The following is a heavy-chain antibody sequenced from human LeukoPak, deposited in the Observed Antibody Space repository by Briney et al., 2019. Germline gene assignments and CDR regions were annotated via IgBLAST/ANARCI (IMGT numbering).Heavy chain of an antibody. V-gene: IGHV1-2*02. CDR1: GYTLTGYY. CDR3: ARDLQDSSSSNWFDP. J-gene: IGHJ5*02. CDR2: LNPNSGGT. Sequence: GASVKVSCKASGYTLTGYYMHLVRQAPGQGLWWVGWLNPNSGGTNYAQKFQGRVTMTRDTSISTAYMELSRLRSDDTAVYYCARDLQDSSSSNWFDPWGQGTLVTVSS. D-gene: IGHD6-6*01.